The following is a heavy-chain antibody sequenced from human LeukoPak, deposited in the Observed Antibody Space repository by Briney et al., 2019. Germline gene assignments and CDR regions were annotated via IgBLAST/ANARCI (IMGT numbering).Heavy chain of an antibody. Sequence: PGGSLRLSCAASGFTFSTYGMHWVRQAPGKGLQWVAVTWYDGSNKQYADSVKGRFTISRDNSKNTLYLQMNSLRAEDTAVYYCARSRYCSSTSCYGFLDYWGQGTLVTVAS. J-gene: IGHJ4*02. CDR1: GFTFSTYG. CDR3: ARSRYCSSTSCYGFLDY. D-gene: IGHD2-2*01. CDR2: TWYDGSNK. V-gene: IGHV3-33*01.